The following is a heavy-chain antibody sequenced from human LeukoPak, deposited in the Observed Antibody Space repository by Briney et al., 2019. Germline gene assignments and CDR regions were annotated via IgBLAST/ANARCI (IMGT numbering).Heavy chain of an antibody. Sequence: WASVKVSCKASGASFSRYAISWVRQAPGQGLEWMGRIIPIFGTPNYAQRFQGRVTITADIVSSTAYMEVNNLTSEDTAVYFCAKQGALRQDYYMDVWGNGTTVTVSS. CDR2: IIPIFGTP. J-gene: IGHJ6*03. V-gene: IGHV1-69*06. CDR1: GASFSRYA. CDR3: AKQGALRQDYYMDV.